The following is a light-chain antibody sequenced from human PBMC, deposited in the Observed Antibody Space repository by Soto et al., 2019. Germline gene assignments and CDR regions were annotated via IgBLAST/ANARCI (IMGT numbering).Light chain of an antibody. V-gene: IGKV3-15*01. J-gene: IGKJ1*01. CDR3: HQYNDWPPA. CDR1: QSVSTN. Sequence: EIVVTQSPATLSVSPGERATLSCRASQSVSTNLAWYQQKPGQAPRLLIYGPSTRASGIPARFSGSGSGREFTLTISSLQSEDFEVYYCHQYNDWPPAFGQGTKVDI. CDR2: GPS.